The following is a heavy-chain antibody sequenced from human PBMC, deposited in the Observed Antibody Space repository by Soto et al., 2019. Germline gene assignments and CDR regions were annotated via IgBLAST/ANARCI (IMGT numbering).Heavy chain of an antibody. CDR1: GFTFSSYA. V-gene: IGHV3-23*01. CDR3: ATRGSGSYYDY. CDR2: ISGSGGST. Sequence: EVQVLESGGGLVQPGGSLRLSCAASGFTFSSYAMRWVRQAPGKGLEWVSAISGSGGSTYYADSVKGRFTISRDNSKNTLYLQMNSLRAEDTAVYYCATRGSGSYYDYWGQGTLVTVSS. D-gene: IGHD1-26*01. J-gene: IGHJ4*02.